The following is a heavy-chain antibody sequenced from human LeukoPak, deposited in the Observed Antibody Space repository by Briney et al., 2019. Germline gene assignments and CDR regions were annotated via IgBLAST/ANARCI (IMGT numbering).Heavy chain of an antibody. CDR1: GFPFSTYW. Sequence: GGSLKLSCAASGFPFSTYWITWVRQAPGKGLEWVANIKNDGSEKYYVDSVKGRFTISRDNAENSLFLQMNSLRVEDTAIYYCTRDSGLTGYDLLDYWGQGTLVTVSS. V-gene: IGHV3-7*01. D-gene: IGHD5-12*01. J-gene: IGHJ4*02. CDR3: TRDSGLTGYDLLDY. CDR2: IKNDGSEK.